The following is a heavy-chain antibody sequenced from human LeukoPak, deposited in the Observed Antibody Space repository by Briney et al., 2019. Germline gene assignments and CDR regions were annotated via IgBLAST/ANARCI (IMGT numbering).Heavy chain of an antibody. V-gene: IGHV3-30*19. CDR1: GFTFSSYG. J-gene: IGHJ4*02. CDR3: ARDSRGYSYGSDFDY. D-gene: IGHD5-18*01. CDR2: IWYDGSNK. Sequence: GGSLRLSCAASGFTFSSYGMHWVRQAPGKGLEWVAVIWYDGSNKYYADSVKGRFTISRDNSKNTLYLQMNSLRAEDTAVYYCARDSRGYSYGSDFDYWGQGTLVTVSS.